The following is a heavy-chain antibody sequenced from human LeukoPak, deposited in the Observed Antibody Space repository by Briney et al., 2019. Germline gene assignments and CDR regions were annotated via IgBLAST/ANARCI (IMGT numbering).Heavy chain of an antibody. CDR3: ARAGYCSSTSCSNWFDP. D-gene: IGHD2-2*01. CDR2: IYTSGNT. Sequence: SQTLSLTCTVSGGSISSGSYSWSWIRQPTGKGLEWIGRIYTSGNTDYNPSLKSRVTISLDTSKNQFSLRLSSVTAADTAVYYCARAGYCSSTSCSNWFDPWGQGTLVTVSS. CDR1: GGSISSGSYS. J-gene: IGHJ5*02. V-gene: IGHV4-61*02.